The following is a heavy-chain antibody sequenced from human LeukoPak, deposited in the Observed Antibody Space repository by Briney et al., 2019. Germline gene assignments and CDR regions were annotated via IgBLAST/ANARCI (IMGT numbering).Heavy chain of an antibody. V-gene: IGHV1-8*01. Sequence: ASVKVSCKASGYTFTSYDINWVRQATGQGLEWMGWMNPNSGNTGYAQKFQGRVTMTRNTSISTAYMELSSLRSEDTAVYYCARDGRGYSYGFLRHYYYYGMDVWGQGTLVTVSS. D-gene: IGHD5-18*01. J-gene: IGHJ6*02. CDR1: GYTFTSYD. CDR3: ARDGRGYSYGFLRHYYYYGMDV. CDR2: MNPNSGNT.